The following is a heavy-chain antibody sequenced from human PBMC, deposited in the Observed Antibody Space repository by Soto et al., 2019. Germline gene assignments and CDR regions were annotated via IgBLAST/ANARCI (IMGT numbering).Heavy chain of an antibody. CDR2: IFYTGGT. J-gene: IGHJ4*02. CDR1: GVSISSGIYY. D-gene: IGHD6-6*01. Sequence: PSETLSLTCTVSGVSISSGIYYWGWIRQPPGKGLEWIGNIFYTGGTYYNPSLRSRVTMSVDTSENQFSLKLSSVTAADTAVYFCARLVASYPSYDFWGQGTLVTVSS. V-gene: IGHV4-39*01. CDR3: ARLVASYPSYDF.